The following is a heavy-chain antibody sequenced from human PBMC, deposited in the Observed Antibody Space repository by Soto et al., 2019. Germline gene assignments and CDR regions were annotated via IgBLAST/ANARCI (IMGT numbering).Heavy chain of an antibody. D-gene: IGHD2-2*01. CDR1: GFTFSNYG. J-gene: IGHJ4*02. CDR2: ISYDGDNE. CDR3: AKDGGPVYCNSPGCSAKHFDY. Sequence: QAQLVESGGGVVQPGRSLRLSCAASGFTFSNYGMHWVRQAPGKGLEWVAIISYDGDNEYYADSVRGRFTISRDNSKNTLYLQTSSLRHEDTAVYYCAKDGGPVYCNSPGCSAKHFDYWGQGTLVTVSS. V-gene: IGHV3-30*18.